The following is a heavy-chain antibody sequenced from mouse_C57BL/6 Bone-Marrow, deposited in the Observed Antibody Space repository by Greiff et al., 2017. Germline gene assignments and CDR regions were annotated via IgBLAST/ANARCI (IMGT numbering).Heavy chain of an antibody. J-gene: IGHJ3*01. V-gene: IGHV1-64*01. CDR1: GYTFTSYW. Sequence: VQLQQSGAELVKPGASVKLSCKASGYTFTSYWMHWVKQRPGQGLEWIGMIHPNSGSTNYNEKFKSKATLTVDKSSSTAYMQLSSLTSEDSAVYYCARMGYYGYCRGFFAYWGQGTLVTVAA. CDR3: ARMGYYGYCRGFFAY. D-gene: IGHD2-3*01. CDR2: IHPNSGST.